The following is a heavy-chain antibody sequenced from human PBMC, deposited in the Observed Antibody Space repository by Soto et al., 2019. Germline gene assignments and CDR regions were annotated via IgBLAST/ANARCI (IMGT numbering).Heavy chain of an antibody. V-gene: IGHV1-69*13. CDR2: LIPMFGTA. J-gene: IGHJ4*02. CDR3: ARASYDSSGYYYVPFDY. Sequence: GASVKVSCKASGGTFSNYAISWVRQAPGQGLEWMGGLIPMFGTANYAQKFQGRVTITADESTSTGYMELSSLRSEDTAVYYCARASYDSSGYYYVPFDYWGQGTLVTVSS. CDR1: GGTFSNYA. D-gene: IGHD3-22*01.